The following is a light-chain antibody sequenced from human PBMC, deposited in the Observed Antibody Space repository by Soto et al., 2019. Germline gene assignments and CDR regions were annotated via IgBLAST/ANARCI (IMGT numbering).Light chain of an antibody. V-gene: IGKV1-5*03. Sequence: DIQMTQSPSTLSASVGDRVTITCRASQSIRNWLAWYQQKPGKAPKVLIYEASRLQSGVPSRFSGSGSVTEFTVTINSLQPDDSATYYCQQYHNFPTFGPGTRVEIK. CDR2: EAS. J-gene: IGKJ3*01. CDR3: QQYHNFPT. CDR1: QSIRNW.